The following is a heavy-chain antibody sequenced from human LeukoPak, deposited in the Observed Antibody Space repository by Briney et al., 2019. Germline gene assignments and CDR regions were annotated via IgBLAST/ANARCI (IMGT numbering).Heavy chain of an antibody. CDR1: GFTFSSYG. D-gene: IGHD2-15*01. Sequence: GGSLRLSCAASGFTFSSYGMHWVRQAPGKGLEWVAVIWYDGTNTYYADSVKGRFTISRDNSKNALYLQMNSLRAEDTAVYYCARDFCSGGSCYPDAFDIWGQGTMVTVSS. V-gene: IGHV3-33*01. J-gene: IGHJ3*02. CDR3: ARDFCSGGSCYPDAFDI. CDR2: IWYDGTNT.